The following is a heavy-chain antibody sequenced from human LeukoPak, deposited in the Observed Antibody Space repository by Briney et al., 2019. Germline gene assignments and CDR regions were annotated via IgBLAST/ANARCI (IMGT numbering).Heavy chain of an antibody. Sequence: KCGASLKISCKGSGYSFTSYWIGWVRQMPGKGLGWMGIIYPGDSDTRYSPSFQGQVTTSADKSISTACLQWSSLKASDTAMYYCARPPRGYSYGYAWYYFDYWGQGTLVTVSS. J-gene: IGHJ4*02. V-gene: IGHV5-51*01. CDR2: IYPGDSDT. D-gene: IGHD5-18*01. CDR3: ARPPRGYSYGYAWYYFDY. CDR1: GYSFTSYW.